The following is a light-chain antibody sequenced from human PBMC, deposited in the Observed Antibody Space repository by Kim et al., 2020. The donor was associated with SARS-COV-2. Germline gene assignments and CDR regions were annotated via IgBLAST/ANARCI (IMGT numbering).Light chain of an antibody. V-gene: IGKV3-11*01. Sequence: EVVLTQSPATLYLSSGDGATLSCRASQSVTNAVAWYQLKPGQAPRLLIYDASNRATVIPGRYSGSGTGTEFTLTIISLEPEDFAVYICQQLNKWPLTFSGGTELEI. CDR3: QQLNKWPLT. CDR1: QSVTNA. CDR2: DAS. J-gene: IGKJ4*01.